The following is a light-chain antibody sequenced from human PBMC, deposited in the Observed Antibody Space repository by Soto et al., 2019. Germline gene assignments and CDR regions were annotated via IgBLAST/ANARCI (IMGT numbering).Light chain of an antibody. V-gene: IGLV2-14*03. CDR1: SSDIGGYDY. J-gene: IGLJ1*01. Sequence: QSALTQPASVSGSPGQSITISCTGSSSDIGGYDYVSWYQQYPGKAPKLMIYDVSNRPSGVSNRFSGSKSGNTASLTISGLQADDEADYYCSYFTSSTTRVFGTGTKVTVL. CDR2: DVS. CDR3: SYFTSSTTRV.